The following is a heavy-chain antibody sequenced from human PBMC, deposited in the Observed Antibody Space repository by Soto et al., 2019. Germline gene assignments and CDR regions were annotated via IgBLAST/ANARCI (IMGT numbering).Heavy chain of an antibody. V-gene: IGHV1-3*01. CDR1: GYTFTTHG. Sequence: ASVKVSCKSSGYTFTTHGMHWVRQAPGQRLKWMGWINAGSGSTKYSQKFQGRVTITADESTSTAYMELSSLRSEDTAVYYCARAPDVGDYDSSGYLVNWYFDLWGRGTLVTVSS. J-gene: IGHJ2*01. CDR3: ARAPDVGDYDSSGYLVNWYFDL. D-gene: IGHD3-22*01. CDR2: INAGSGST.